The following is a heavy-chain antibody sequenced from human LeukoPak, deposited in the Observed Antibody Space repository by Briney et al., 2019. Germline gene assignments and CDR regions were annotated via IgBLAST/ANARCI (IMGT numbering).Heavy chain of an antibody. CDR3: ARIGGIPPEDAFDI. D-gene: IGHD1-14*01. V-gene: IGHV3-21*01. J-gene: IGHJ3*02. Sequence: GGSLRLSCAASGFTFSTYSMNWVRQAPGKVLEWVSSISSSSTYTYYADSLRGRFTISRDNANNSLYLQVNSLRAEDTAVYYCARIGGIPPEDAFDIWGRGTMVTVSS. CDR1: GFTFSTYS. CDR2: ISSSSTYT.